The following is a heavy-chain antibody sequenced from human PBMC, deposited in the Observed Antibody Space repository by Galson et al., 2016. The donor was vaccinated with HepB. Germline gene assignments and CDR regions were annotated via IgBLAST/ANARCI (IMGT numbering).Heavy chain of an antibody. D-gene: IGHD3-16*01. V-gene: IGHV3-48*02. CDR3: ARDDYFRLGY. CDR1: GFIFSVYN. J-gene: IGHJ4*02. CDR2: ITSSSDTM. Sequence: SLRLSCAASGFIFSVYNMNWARQAPGKGLEWIAWITSSSDTMYYADSVKGRFTSSRDNAKNSLYLEMNSLRDEDTAVYYCARDDYFRLGYWGQGTLVTVSS.